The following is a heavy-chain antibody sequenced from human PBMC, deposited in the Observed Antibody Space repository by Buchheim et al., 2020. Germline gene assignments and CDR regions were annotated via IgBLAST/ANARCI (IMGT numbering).Heavy chain of an antibody. Sequence: QVQLVQSGAEVKKPGASVKVSCKASGYTFTSYYVHWVRQAPGQGLEWMGIINPSGAGTSYSQKFQGRVTMTRDTSKNTVYMELSSLGSEDTAVYYCARDRGAAAGTSPGYWGQGTL. D-gene: IGHD6-13*01. CDR1: GYTFTSYY. V-gene: IGHV1-46*01. CDR3: ARDRGAAAGTSPGY. J-gene: IGHJ4*02. CDR2: INPSGAGT.